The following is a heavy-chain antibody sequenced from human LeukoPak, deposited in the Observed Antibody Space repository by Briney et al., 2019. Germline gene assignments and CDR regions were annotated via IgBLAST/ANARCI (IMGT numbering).Heavy chain of an antibody. V-gene: IGHV3-23*01. D-gene: IGHD3-22*01. CDR2: ISGSGGST. Sequence: GGSLRLSCAASGFTFSSYAMSWVRQAPGKGLEWVSAISGSGGSTYYADSVKGRFTISRDNSKNTLYLQMNSLRAEDTAVYYCAKDLDSYYDSSGYVSYWGQGTLVTVSS. J-gene: IGHJ4*02. CDR1: GFTFSSYA. CDR3: AKDLDSYYDSSGYVSY.